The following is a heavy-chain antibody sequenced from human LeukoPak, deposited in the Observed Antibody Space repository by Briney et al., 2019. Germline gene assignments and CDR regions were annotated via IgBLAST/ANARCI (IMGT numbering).Heavy chain of an antibody. J-gene: IGHJ3*02. CDR1: GFTFITYG. CDR3: ARDTIDYYDSSGRGNAFDI. Sequence: GGSLRLSCVGSGFTFITYGMSWVRQAPGQGLEWVANIKQDGSEKYYVDSVKGRFTISRDNAKNSLYLQMNSLRAEDTAVYYCARDTIDYYDSSGRGNAFDIWGQGTMVTVSS. V-gene: IGHV3-7*01. CDR2: IKQDGSEK. D-gene: IGHD3-22*01.